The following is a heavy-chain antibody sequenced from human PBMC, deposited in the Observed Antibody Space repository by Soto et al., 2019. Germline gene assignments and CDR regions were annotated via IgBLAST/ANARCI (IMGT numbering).Heavy chain of an antibody. V-gene: IGHV3-30-3*01. Sequence: GGSLRLSCAASGFTFSSYAMHWVRQAPGKGLEWVAVISYGGSNKYYADSVKGRFTISRDNSKNTLYLQMNSLRAEDTAVYYCARDRSGYSSGWADYYYYGMDVWGQGTTVTVSS. CDR1: GFTFSSYA. CDR2: ISYGGSNK. J-gene: IGHJ6*02. D-gene: IGHD6-19*01. CDR3: ARDRSGYSSGWADYYYYGMDV.